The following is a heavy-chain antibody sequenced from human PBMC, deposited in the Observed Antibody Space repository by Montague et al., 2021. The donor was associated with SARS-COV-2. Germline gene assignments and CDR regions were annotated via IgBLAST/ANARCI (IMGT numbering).Heavy chain of an antibody. CDR1: GFSFSNYD. Sequence: SLRLSCAASGFSFSNYDMYWVRQATGKGLEWVSGIATAGHTYYPGSVKGRFTISSENANNSLYLQMNSLRDGDTAVYYCARETTVQYYYAMDVWGQGTTVTVSS. CDR3: ARETTVQYYYAMDV. CDR2: IATAGHT. V-gene: IGHV3-13*04. J-gene: IGHJ6*02. D-gene: IGHD3-16*01.